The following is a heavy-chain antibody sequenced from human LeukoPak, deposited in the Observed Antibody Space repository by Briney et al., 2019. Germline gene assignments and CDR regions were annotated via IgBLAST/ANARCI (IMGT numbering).Heavy chain of an antibody. CDR1: GFAFSSYE. J-gene: IGHJ4*02. D-gene: IGHD2-2*01. Sequence: GGSLRLSCAASGFAFSSYEMNWVRQAPGKGLEWVAVISYDGSNKYYADSVKGRFTISRDNSKNTLYLQMNSLRAEDTAVYYCAKDTAMSVYYFDYWGQGTLVTVSS. V-gene: IGHV3-30*18. CDR2: ISYDGSNK. CDR3: AKDTAMSVYYFDY.